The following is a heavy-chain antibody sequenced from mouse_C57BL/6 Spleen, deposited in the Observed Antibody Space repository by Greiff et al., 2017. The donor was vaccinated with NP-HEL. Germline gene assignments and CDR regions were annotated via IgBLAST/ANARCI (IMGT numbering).Heavy chain of an antibody. CDR2: LDPSDSYP. D-gene: IGHD1-1*02. J-gene: IGHJ4*01. CDR3: ARRWNAMDY. CDR1: GYTFTSYW. Sequence: QVQLQQPGAELVMPGASVKLSCKASGYTFTSYWMHWVKQRPGQGLEWIGELDPSDSYPNYNQKFKGKSTLTVDKSSSTAYMQLSSLTSEDAAVYYCARRWNAMDYWGQGTSVTVSS. V-gene: IGHV1-69*01.